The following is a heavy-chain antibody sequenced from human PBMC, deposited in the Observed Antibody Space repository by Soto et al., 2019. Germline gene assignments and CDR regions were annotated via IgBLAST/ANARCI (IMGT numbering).Heavy chain of an antibody. V-gene: IGHV5-10-1*01. J-gene: IGHJ6*02. CDR1: GYSFTSYW. Sequence: PGESLKISCKGSGYSFTSYWISWVRQMPGKGLEWMGRIDPSDSYTNYSPSFQGHVTISADKSISTAYLQWSSLKASDTAMYYCARPGGDCSSTSCYDVVWGQGTTVTVSS. CDR2: IDPSDSYT. CDR3: ARPGGDCSSTSCYDVV. D-gene: IGHD2-2*01.